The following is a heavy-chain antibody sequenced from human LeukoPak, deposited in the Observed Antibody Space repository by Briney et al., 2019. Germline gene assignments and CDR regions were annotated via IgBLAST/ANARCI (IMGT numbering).Heavy chain of an antibody. CDR3: ARGSRGSGSYYN. D-gene: IGHD3-10*01. V-gene: IGHV4-59*01. CDR1: GGSISSYY. CDR2: IYYSGST. Sequence: SETLSLTCTVSGGSISSYYWSWIRQPPGKGLEWVGYIYYSGSTNYNPSLKSRVTISLNTSKNQFSLKLSSVPAADPAVYYCARGSRGSGSYYNWGQGTLVTVSS. J-gene: IGHJ4*02.